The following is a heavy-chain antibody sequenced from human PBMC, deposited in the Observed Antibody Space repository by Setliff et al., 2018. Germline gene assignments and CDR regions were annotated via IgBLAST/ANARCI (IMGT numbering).Heavy chain of an antibody. CDR2: ISSDGSSI. Sequence: PVGSLRLSCAASGLTFSSDAMTWVRQTPGKGLEWVSVISSDGSSIYYADSEKGRFTISRDNSKNTLYLQMNSLRAEDTAVYYCVKDVVGYSSTWPKRDYFDYWGQGTLVTVSS. CDR3: VKDVVGYSSTWPKRDYFDY. V-gene: IGHV3-23*03. D-gene: IGHD6-13*01. CDR1: GLTFSSDA. J-gene: IGHJ4*02.